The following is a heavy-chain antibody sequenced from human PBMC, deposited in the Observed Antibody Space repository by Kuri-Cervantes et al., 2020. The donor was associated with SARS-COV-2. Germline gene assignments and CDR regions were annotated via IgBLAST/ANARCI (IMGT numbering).Heavy chain of an antibody. V-gene: IGHV3-30*03. CDR2: ISSDGKNK. D-gene: IGHD3-16*01. J-gene: IGHJ4*02. Sequence: GESLKISCVASGFNFSTTDMHWVRQAPGKGLEWVTFISSDGKNKKCMASGKGRFTISRDNSQNTLHLQMKSLRDEDTAIYYCARDLAYAFDYWGQGVLVTVSS. CDR1: GFNFSTTD. CDR3: ARDLAYAFDY.